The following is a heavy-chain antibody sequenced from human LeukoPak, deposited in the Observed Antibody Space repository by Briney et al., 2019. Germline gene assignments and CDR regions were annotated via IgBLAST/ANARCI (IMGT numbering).Heavy chain of an antibody. CDR1: AYTFTSYN. D-gene: IGHD5-18*01. V-gene: IGHV1-8*01. CDR2: MNPNSGNT. Sequence: ASVKVSCKASAYTFTSYNINWVRQATGQGLEWMGWMNPNSGNTGYAQKFQGRVTMTRDTSISTAYMELSRLRSDDTAVYYCARLPGVQLWSLFDYWGQGTLVTVSS. CDR3: ARLPGVQLWSLFDY. J-gene: IGHJ4*02.